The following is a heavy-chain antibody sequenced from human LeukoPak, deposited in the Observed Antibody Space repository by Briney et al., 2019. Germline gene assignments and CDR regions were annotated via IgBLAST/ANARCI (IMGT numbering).Heavy chain of an antibody. J-gene: IGHJ4*02. CDR1: GGTFSSYA. V-gene: IGHV1-69*05. CDR2: IIPIFGTA. D-gene: IGHD6-13*01. CDR3: AREAAAGEVYFDY. Sequence: GSSVKVSCKASGGTFSSYAISWVRQAPGQGLEWMGGIIPIFGTANYAQKFQGRDTITTDESTSTAYMELSSLRSEDTAVYYCAREAAAGEVYFDYWGQGTLVTVSS.